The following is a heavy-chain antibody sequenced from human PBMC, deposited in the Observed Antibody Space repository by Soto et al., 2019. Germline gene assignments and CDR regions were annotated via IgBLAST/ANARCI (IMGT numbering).Heavy chain of an antibody. V-gene: IGHV3-23*01. CDR3: AKDRITIFGVVIPQGYGMDV. CDR2: ISGSGGST. CDR1: GFTFSSYA. Sequence: GGSLRLSCAASGFTFSSYAMSWVRQAPGKGLEWVSAISGSGGSTYYADSVKGRFTISRDSSKNTLYLQMNSLRAEDTAVYYCAKDRITIFGVVIPQGYGMDVWGQGTTVTVSS. J-gene: IGHJ6*02. D-gene: IGHD3-3*01.